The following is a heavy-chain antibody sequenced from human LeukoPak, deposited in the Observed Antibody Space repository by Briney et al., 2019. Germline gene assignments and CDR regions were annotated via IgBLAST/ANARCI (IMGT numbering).Heavy chain of an antibody. Sequence: GGSLRLSCIASGFTFGDYAMSWVRQAPGKGLEWVGFIRSKAYGGTTEYAASVKSRFSISRDDSKSIAYLQMNSLRTEDTAVFYCTRDCSGGSCWGDAFDIWGQGTMVTVSS. V-gene: IGHV3-49*04. CDR1: GFTFGDYA. J-gene: IGHJ3*02. D-gene: IGHD2-15*01. CDR3: TRDCSGGSCWGDAFDI. CDR2: IRSKAYGGTT.